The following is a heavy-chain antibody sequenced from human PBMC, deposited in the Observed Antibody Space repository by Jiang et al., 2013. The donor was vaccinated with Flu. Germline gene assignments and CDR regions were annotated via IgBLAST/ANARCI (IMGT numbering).Heavy chain of an antibody. CDR2: ISAYNGNT. V-gene: IGHV1-18*01. CDR3: ARDGYCSSTSCYGPIDHRQYYYYYGMDV. J-gene: IGHJ6*02. CDR1: GYTLTSYG. D-gene: IGHD2-2*03. Sequence: SGAEVKKPGASVKVSCKASGYTLTSYGISWVRQAPGQGLEWMGWISAYNGNTKYAQKLQGRVTMTTDTSTSTAYMELRSLRSDDTAVYYCARDGYCSSTSCYGPIDHRQYYYYYGMDVWAKGPRSPVSS.